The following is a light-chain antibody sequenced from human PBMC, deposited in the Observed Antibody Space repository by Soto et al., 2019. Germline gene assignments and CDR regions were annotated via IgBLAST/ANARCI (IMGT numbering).Light chain of an antibody. CDR3: QQYHDWPLT. Sequence: EIVMPQSPATLSVSPGERVTLSCRASQSLSSHLAWYQQKPGQAPGLLIYGVSTRATGVPTRFSGSASGTEFTLTISSLLSEDFAVYYCQQYHDWPLTFGGGTKVEIK. V-gene: IGKV3-15*01. CDR1: QSLSSH. J-gene: IGKJ4*01. CDR2: GVS.